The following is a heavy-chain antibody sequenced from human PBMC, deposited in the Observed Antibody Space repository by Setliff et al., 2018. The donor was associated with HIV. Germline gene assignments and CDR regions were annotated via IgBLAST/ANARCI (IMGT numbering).Heavy chain of an antibody. D-gene: IGHD1-26*01. CDR3: TTRLSGSYIPNWFDP. CDR2: IKSKEDGGTR. Sequence: WGSLRLSCLASGMTFSDAWMTWVRQAPGKGLEWVGRIKSKEDGGTREYAAPVKGRFTISRDDSKNTLYLQMNSLEIEDTAVYYCTTRLSGSYIPNWFDPWGQGALVTVSS. V-gene: IGHV3-15*01. J-gene: IGHJ5*02. CDR1: GMTFSDAW.